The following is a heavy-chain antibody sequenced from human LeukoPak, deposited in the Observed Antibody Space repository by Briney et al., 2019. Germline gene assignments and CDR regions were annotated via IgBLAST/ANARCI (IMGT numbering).Heavy chain of an antibody. Sequence: PGGSLRLSCAASGFTFSDYYMSWIRQAPGKGLEWVSYISSSGNTIYYADSVKGRFTISRDNAKNSLYLQMNSLRAEDTAVYYCALFHLGYYDYIWGNYRSNVRDYWGQGTLVTVSS. J-gene: IGHJ4*02. CDR1: GFTFSDYY. CDR3: ALFHLGYYDYIWGNYRSNVRDY. V-gene: IGHV3-11*04. D-gene: IGHD3-16*02. CDR2: ISSSGNTI.